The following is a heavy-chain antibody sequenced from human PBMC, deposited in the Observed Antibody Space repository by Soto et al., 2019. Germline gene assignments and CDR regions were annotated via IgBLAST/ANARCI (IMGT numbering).Heavy chain of an antibody. CDR1: GYTFINYA. D-gene: IGHD6-19*01. V-gene: IGHV1-18*01. CDR2: ISAYHGIT. CDR3: ARGYYDTVAPHFDY. J-gene: IGHJ4*02. Sequence: QVQLVQSGAEVKKPGASVKVSCKASGYTFINYAITWVRQAPGQGLEWMGWISAYHGITNYAQNLQGRVTMTTDTSTSTAYMELRSLSSDDTAFYYCARGYYDTVAPHFDYGGQGTLVTVSS.